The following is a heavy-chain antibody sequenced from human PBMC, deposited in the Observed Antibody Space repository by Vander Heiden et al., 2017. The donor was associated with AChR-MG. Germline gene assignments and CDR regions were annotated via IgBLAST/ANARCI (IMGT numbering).Heavy chain of an antibody. CDR3: ARAARGMIVVGIRRLGYFDY. V-gene: IGHV4-34*01. CDR1: GGSFSGYY. Sequence: QVQLQQWGAGLLKPSETLSLTCAVYGGSFSGYYWSWIRQPPGKGLEWIGEINHSGSTNYNPSLQSRVTISVDTSKNQFSLKLSSVTAADTAVYYCARAARGMIVVGIRRLGYFDYWGQGTLVTVSS. CDR2: INHSGST. D-gene: IGHD3-22*01. J-gene: IGHJ4*02.